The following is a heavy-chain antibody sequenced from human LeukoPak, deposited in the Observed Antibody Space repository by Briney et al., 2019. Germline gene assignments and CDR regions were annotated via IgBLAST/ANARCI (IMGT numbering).Heavy chain of an antibody. CDR2: ISAYNGDT. D-gene: IGHD3-22*01. Sequence: VASVKVSCEASGYTFTNYFITWVRQAPGQGLEWMGWISAYNGDTNYGQKLQGRVTMTTDTSTSTAYMELRSLTSEDTAVYYCARVDSSGYDSGWFDPWGQGTLVTVSS. V-gene: IGHV1-18*01. CDR3: ARVDSSGYDSGWFDP. J-gene: IGHJ5*02. CDR1: GYTFTNYF.